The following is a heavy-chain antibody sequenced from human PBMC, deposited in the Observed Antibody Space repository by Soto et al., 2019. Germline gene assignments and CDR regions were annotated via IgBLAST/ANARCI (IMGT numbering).Heavy chain of an antibody. V-gene: IGHV3-48*02. D-gene: IGHD4-17*01. CDR1: GFILNSYS. CDR2: ISSSSSTI. J-gene: IGHJ5*02. CDR3: ARGDYGDCFDP. Sequence: EVQLVESGGGLVQPGGSLRLSCVASGFILNSYSMNWVRQAPGKGLEWVSYISSSSSTIYYADYVKGRFSISRDNAKNSLFLQMNSLRDDDTAVYYCARGDYGDCFDPWGQGTLVIVSS.